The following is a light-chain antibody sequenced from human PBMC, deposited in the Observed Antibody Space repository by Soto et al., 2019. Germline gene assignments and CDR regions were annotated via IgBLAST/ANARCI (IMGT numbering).Light chain of an antibody. J-gene: IGLJ1*01. CDR3: CSYAGANNPYV. CDR2: EVT. CDR1: SSDVGGYNY. V-gene: IGLV2-8*01. Sequence: QSVLTQPPSASGSPGQSVTISCSGTSSDVGGYNYVSWYQQRPGKVPKLMIYEVTKRPSGVPDRFSGSKSGNTASLTVSGLQADDEADYYCCSYAGANNPYVFGTGTQLTVL.